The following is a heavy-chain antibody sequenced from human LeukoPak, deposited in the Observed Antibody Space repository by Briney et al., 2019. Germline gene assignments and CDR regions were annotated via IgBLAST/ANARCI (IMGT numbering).Heavy chain of an antibody. CDR2: ISSSSRHI. V-gene: IGHV3-21*01. Sequence: GGSLRLSCAASGFTFSNYGMNWVRQAPGRGLEWVASISSSSRHIYYADSVKGRFTISRDNAKNSLYLQMNSLRAEDTAVYYCARSPSCSSASCYTNYWGQGTLVTVSS. CDR3: ARSPSCSSASCYTNY. J-gene: IGHJ4*02. D-gene: IGHD2-2*02. CDR1: GFTFSNYG.